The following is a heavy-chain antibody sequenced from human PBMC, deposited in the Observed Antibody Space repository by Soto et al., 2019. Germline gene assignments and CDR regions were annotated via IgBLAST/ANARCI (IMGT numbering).Heavy chain of an antibody. Sequence: SETLSLPCAVYGGSFSSYHWSWNRQTPGKGLEWLGEINPLTTTNYNPSLKSRVIISLDTPKTQFSLKLSSVTAADTAVYYCARGDDTALAPIFWGQGILVTVAS. J-gene: IGHJ4*02. CDR1: GGSFSSYH. CDR2: INPLTTT. CDR3: ARGDDTALAPIF. V-gene: IGHV4-34*01. D-gene: IGHD5-18*01.